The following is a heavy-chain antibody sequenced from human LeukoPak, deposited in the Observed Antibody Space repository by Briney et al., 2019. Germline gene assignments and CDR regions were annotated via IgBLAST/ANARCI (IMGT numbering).Heavy chain of an antibody. Sequence: GESLKISCKASGFSFTNYCIGWVRQMPGKGLEWMGIICPVDSDPRYSPSFQGQVTISADKSISTAYLQWSSLKASDTAVYYCALRSGYDYDYWGEGTLVTVSS. CDR3: ALRSGYDYDY. J-gene: IGHJ4*02. D-gene: IGHD5-12*01. CDR2: ICPVDSDP. CDR1: GFSFTNYC. V-gene: IGHV5-51*01.